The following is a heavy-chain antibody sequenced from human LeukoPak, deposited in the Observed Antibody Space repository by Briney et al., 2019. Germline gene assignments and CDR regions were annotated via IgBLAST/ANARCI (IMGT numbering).Heavy chain of an antibody. V-gene: IGHV3-48*02. CDR2: ISSSSSTI. Sequence: GGSLRLSCAASGFTFSSYAMSWVRQAPGKGLEWVSYISSSSSTIYYADSVKGRFTISRDNAKNSLYLQMNSLRDEDTAVYYCARAPYYDFWSGYYGYYYGMDVWGQGTTVTVSS. CDR1: GFTFSSYA. CDR3: ARAPYYDFWSGYYGYYYGMDV. D-gene: IGHD3-3*01. J-gene: IGHJ6*02.